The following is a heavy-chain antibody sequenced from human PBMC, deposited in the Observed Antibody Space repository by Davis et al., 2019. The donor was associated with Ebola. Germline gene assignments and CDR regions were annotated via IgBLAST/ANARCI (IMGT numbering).Heavy chain of an antibody. CDR1: GFTFSSYA. Sequence: PGGSLRLSCAASGFTFSSYAMHWVRQAPGKGLEWVAVISYDGSNKYYADSVKGRFTISRDNAKNSLYLQMNSLRVEDTAVYYCARDRGTSGWSFDPWGQGTLVTVSS. J-gene: IGHJ5*02. V-gene: IGHV3-30-3*01. CDR2: ISYDGSNK. D-gene: IGHD6-19*01. CDR3: ARDRGTSGWSFDP.